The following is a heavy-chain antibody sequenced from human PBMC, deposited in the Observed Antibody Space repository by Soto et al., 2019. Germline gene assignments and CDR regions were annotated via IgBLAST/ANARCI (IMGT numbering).Heavy chain of an antibody. CDR3: AKDRAVTTTTQCDY. CDR2: ISGSGDST. D-gene: IGHD5-12*01. J-gene: IGHJ4*02. Sequence: EMQLSESGGGLIQPGGSLRLSCAASGFTFSDYAMGWVRQAPGEGLEWVSGISGSGDSTYYADSVKGRFAISRDNSKNKLFLHMNSLSAEDTALYSCAKDRAVTTTTQCDYWGQGTMGTVSS. V-gene: IGHV3-23*01. CDR1: GFTFSDYA.